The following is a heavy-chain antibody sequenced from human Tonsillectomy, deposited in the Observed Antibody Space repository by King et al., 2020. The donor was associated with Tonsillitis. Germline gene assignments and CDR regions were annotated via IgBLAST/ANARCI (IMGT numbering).Heavy chain of an antibody. D-gene: IGHD6-19*01. CDR1: GFTFGDFG. CDR2: IRSKVYGGTT. J-gene: IGHJ4*02. CDR3: TRDSEAVAGITLDY. V-gene: IGHV3-49*03. Sequence: VQLVESGGGLVQPGRSLRLSCRASGFTFGDFGMSWFRQAPGEGLEGVGFIRSKVYGGTTEYAASVKGRFTISRDDSKSIAYLQMNSLKTEDTAVYFCTRDSEAVAGITLDYWGQGTLVTVSS.